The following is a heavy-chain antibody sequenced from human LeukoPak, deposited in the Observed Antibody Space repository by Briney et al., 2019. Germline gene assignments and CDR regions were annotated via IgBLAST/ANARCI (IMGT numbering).Heavy chain of an antibody. D-gene: IGHD3-22*01. CDR2: FDPVDGET. J-gene: IGHJ4*02. CDR3: ATTPRHYYDSSGYYYFDY. CDR1: GYTLTELS. Sequence: GASVKVSCKVSGYTLTELSMHWVRQAPGKGLEWMGGFDPVDGETIYAQKFQGRVTMTEDTSTDTAYMELSSLRSEDTAVYYCATTPRHYYDSSGYYYFDYWGQGTLVTVSS. V-gene: IGHV1-24*01.